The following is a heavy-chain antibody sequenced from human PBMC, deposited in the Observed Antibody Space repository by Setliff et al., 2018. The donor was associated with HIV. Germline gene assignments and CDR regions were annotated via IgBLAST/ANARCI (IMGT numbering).Heavy chain of an antibody. Sequence: ASVKVSCKASGYTFTGYYMHWVRQAPGQRLEWMGWINTANYKTKYSQKFQGRVTMTRDTSISTAYMELSRLTSDYTAIYYCTRSTTADWGQGTMVTVSS. CDR1: GYTFTGYY. J-gene: IGHJ4*02. CDR2: INTANYKT. CDR3: TRSTTAD. D-gene: IGHD4-17*01. V-gene: IGHV1-2*02.